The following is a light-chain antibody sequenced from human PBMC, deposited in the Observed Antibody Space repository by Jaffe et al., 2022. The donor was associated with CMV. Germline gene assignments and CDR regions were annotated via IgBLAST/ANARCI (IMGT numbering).Light chain of an antibody. J-gene: IGKJ4*01. CDR2: DAS. Sequence: EIVLTQSPGTLSLSPGERATLSCRASQSVSSNYLAWYQRKPGQAPRLLIYDASNRATGIPDRFSGSGSGTDFTLTISRLEPEDFVVYYCQQYGGSPPTFGGGTTVEI. CDR3: QQYGGSPPT. CDR1: QSVSSNY. V-gene: IGKV3-20*01.